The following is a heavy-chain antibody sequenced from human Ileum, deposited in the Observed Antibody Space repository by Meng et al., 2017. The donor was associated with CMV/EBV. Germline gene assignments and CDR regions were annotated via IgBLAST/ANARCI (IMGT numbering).Heavy chain of an antibody. V-gene: IGHV3-15*01. J-gene: IGHJ6*02. CDR1: GFTFSNAW. CDR2: IKSKTDGGTT. D-gene: IGHD5-24*01. CDR3: TTGEMGGYGMDV. Sequence: SGFTFSNAWMSWVRQAPGKGLEWVGRIKSKTDGGTTDYAAPVKGRFTISRDDSKNTLYLQMNSLKTEDTAVYYCTTGEMGGYGMDVWGQGTTVTVSS.